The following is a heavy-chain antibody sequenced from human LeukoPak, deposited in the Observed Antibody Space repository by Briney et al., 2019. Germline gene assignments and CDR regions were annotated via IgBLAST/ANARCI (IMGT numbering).Heavy chain of an antibody. CDR1: GSTFSSYA. D-gene: IGHD3-22*01. CDR2: ISYDGSNK. CDR3: ARDRYYYDSSGYYYVYYYYYGMDV. J-gene: IGHJ6*02. V-gene: IGHV3-30*04. Sequence: PGGSLRLSCAASGSTFSSYAMHWVRQAPGKGLEWVAVISYDGSNKYYADSVKGRFTISRDNSKNTLYLQMNSLRAEDTAVYYCARDRYYYDSSGYYYVYYYYYGMDVWGQGTTVTVSS.